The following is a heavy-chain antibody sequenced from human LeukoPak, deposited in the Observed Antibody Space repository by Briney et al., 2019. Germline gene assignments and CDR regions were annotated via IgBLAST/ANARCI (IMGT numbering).Heavy chain of an antibody. D-gene: IGHD2-21*02. Sequence: GGSLRLSCAASGFTFSSYAMTWVRQAPGKGLEWVSGISGSGGSTYYADSVKGRFTISRDNSKNTLYLQMNSLSAEDTAVYYCAKDVVVTTTAYFDYWGQGTLVTVSS. CDR1: GFTFSSYA. J-gene: IGHJ4*02. V-gene: IGHV3-23*01. CDR3: AKDVVVTTTAYFDY. CDR2: ISGSGGST.